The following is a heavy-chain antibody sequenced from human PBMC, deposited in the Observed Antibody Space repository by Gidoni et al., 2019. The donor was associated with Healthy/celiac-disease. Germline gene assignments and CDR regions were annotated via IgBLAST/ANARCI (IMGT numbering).Heavy chain of an antibody. CDR2: ISWDGGST. V-gene: IGHV3-43D*03. J-gene: IGHJ6*02. D-gene: IGHD6-6*01. CDR3: TRTGRQRNRAAARPDPVYYYYYGMDV. Sequence: EVQLVESGGVVVQPGGSLRLSCAASGFTFDAYAMHWVRQAPGKGLEWVSLISWDGGSTYYADSVKGRFTISRDNSKNSLYLQMNSLRAEDTALYYCTRTGRQRNRAAARPDPVYYYYYGMDVWGQGTTVTVSS. CDR1: GFTFDAYA.